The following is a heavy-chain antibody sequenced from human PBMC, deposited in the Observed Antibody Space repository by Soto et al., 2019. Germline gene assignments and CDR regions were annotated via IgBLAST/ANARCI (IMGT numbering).Heavy chain of an antibody. D-gene: IGHD3-22*01. V-gene: IGHV3-74*01. CDR3: ERAIIGYYPYYFDY. CDR2: INSYFSST. CDR1: GFTFRSYW. Sequence: PGGSLRLSCAASGFTFRSYWMHWVRQAPVNGLVFVSRINSYFSSTSYADSVKGRFTISRYNAKNTLYLQMNSLRAEDTALYYCERAIIGYYPYYFDYWGQGTLVTVSS. J-gene: IGHJ4*02.